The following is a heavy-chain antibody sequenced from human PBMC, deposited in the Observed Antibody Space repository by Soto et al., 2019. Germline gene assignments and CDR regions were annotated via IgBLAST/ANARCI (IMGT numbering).Heavy chain of an antibody. J-gene: IGHJ4*02. CDR1: GGSISSSSYY. D-gene: IGHD3-9*01. Sequence: SETLSLTCTVSGGSISSSSYYWGWIRQPPGKGLEWIGSIYYSGSTYYNPSLKSRVTISVDTSKNQFSLKLSSVTAADTAVYYCARGGIRVLRYFDWLPFDYCGQGTLVTVSS. CDR3: ARGGIRVLRYFDWLPFDY. CDR2: IYYSGST. V-gene: IGHV4-39*01.